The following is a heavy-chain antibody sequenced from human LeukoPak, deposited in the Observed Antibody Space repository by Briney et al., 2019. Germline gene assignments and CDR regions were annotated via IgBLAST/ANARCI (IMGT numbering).Heavy chain of an antibody. D-gene: IGHD3-22*01. CDR3: ARRRIPMIVMFDP. J-gene: IGHJ5*02. Sequence: SETLSLTCAVYGGSFSGYYWSWIRQSPGKGLEWIGEINHSGSTNYNPSLKSRVTISVDTSKNQFSLKLSSVTAADTAVYYCARRRIPMIVMFDPWGQGTLVTVSS. CDR1: GGSFSGYY. V-gene: IGHV4-34*01. CDR2: INHSGST.